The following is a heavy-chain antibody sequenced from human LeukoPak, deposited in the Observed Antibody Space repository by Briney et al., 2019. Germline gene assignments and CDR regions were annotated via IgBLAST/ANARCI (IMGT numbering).Heavy chain of an antibody. D-gene: IGHD3-22*01. CDR1: GYTFTTYG. J-gene: IGHJ4*02. V-gene: IGHV1-18*04. CDR3: ARDAGGSGYDVLDY. CDR2: ITTHNGKT. Sequence: ASVKVSCKGSGYTFTTYGISWVRQAPGQGLEWMGWITTHNGKTHYAQKFQGRVTMTADTSTRTVSMELRSLRSDDTAVYYCARDAGGSGYDVLDYWGQGTLVTVSS.